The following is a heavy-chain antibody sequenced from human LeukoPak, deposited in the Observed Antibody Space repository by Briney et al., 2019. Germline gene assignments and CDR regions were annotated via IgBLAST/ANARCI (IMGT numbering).Heavy chain of an antibody. V-gene: IGHV1-46*01. J-gene: IGHJ5*02. CDR3: ARDNSVGDNAWWFDP. CDR1: GYTFTSYY. Sequence: ASVKVSCKASGYTFTSYYMHCVRQAPGQGFEWMGLINPTGGSTGYAQKFQGRVTMTRDMSTSTDYMELSSLRSEDTAIYYCARDNSVGDNAWWFDPWGQGTLVTVSS. D-gene: IGHD1-26*01. CDR2: INPTGGST.